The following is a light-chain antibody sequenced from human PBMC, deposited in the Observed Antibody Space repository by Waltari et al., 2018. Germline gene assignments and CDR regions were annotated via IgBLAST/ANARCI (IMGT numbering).Light chain of an antibody. Sequence: QSALTQPASVSGSPGQSITISCTGSNSDVGGYNFVSWYQQHPGKAPKLMIYDVSNGPSGVSHRFAGSKSGNTASLTISGLQPEDAADYYCNSYSTSSTFVFGTGTRVTVL. J-gene: IGLJ1*01. CDR1: NSDVGGYNF. CDR3: NSYSTSSTFV. CDR2: DVS. V-gene: IGLV2-14*01.